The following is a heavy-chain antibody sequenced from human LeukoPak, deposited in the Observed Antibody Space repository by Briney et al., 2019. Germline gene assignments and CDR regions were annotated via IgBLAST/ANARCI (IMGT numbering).Heavy chain of an antibody. CDR3: ARGSSGWSANWFDP. CDR2: IYYSGST. J-gene: IGHJ5*02. V-gene: IGHV4-59*08. CDR1: GGSISSYY. D-gene: IGHD6-19*01. Sequence: PSETLSLTCTVSGGSISSYYWSWIRQPPGKGLEWIGYIYYSGSTNYDPSLKSRVTISVDTSKNQFSLKLSSVTAADTAVYYCARGSSGWSANWFDPWGQGTLVTVSS.